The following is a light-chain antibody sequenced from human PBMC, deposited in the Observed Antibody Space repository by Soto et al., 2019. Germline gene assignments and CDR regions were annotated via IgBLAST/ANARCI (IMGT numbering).Light chain of an antibody. CDR3: QQSFSTTWT. V-gene: IGKV1-39*01. CDR2: AAS. J-gene: IGKJ1*01. Sequence: DIQMTQSPSSLSASVGDRVTITCRASQTILTYLNWYQQKPGQAPKLLIYAASSLQSGVPSRFSGGGSATDFTLTISSLQPEDFVTYYCQQSFSTTWTFGHGTKVDIK. CDR1: QTILTY.